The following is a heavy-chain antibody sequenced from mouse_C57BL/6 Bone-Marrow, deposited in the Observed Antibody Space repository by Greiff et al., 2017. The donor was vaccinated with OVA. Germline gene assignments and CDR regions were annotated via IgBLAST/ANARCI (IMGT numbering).Heavy chain of an antibody. Sequence: VQLQQPGAELVKPGASVKLSCKASGYTFTSYWMHWVKQRPGQGLEWIGMIHPNSGSTNYNEKFKSKATLTVDKSSSTAYMQLSSLTSEDSAVYCCARSLRYYSNWYFDVWGTGTTFTVSS. CDR1: GYTFTSYW. CDR2: IHPNSGST. CDR3: ARSLRYYSNWYFDV. D-gene: IGHD2-5*01. V-gene: IGHV1-64*01. J-gene: IGHJ1*03.